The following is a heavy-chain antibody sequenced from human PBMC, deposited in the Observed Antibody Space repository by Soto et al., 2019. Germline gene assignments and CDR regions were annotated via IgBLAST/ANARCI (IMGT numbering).Heavy chain of an antibody. D-gene: IGHD2-2*01. V-gene: IGHV1-2*04. CDR2: INPNSGGT. CDR1: GYTFTGYY. J-gene: IGHJ6*03. CDR3: ARDGRDIVVVPAAMPYYYYYMDV. Sequence: ASVKVSCKASGYTFTGYYMHWVRQAPGQGLEWMGWINPNSGGTNYAQKFQGWVTMTRDTSISTAYMELSRLRSDDTAVYYCARDGRDIVVVPAAMPYYYYYMDVWGKGTTVTVSS.